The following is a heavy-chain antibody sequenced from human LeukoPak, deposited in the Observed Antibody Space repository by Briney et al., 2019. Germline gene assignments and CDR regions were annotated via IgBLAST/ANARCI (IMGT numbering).Heavy chain of an antibody. J-gene: IGHJ6*02. V-gene: IGHV5-51*01. Sequence: GESLKISCKGSGYSFTSYWIGWVRQMPGKGLEWMGIIYPGDSDTRYSPSFQGQVTISADKSISTAYLQWSSLKASDTAMYYCARWYSSGWSPSPYYGMDVWGQGTTVTVSS. CDR1: GYSFTSYW. CDR2: IYPGDSDT. CDR3: ARWYSSGWSPSPYYGMDV. D-gene: IGHD6-19*01.